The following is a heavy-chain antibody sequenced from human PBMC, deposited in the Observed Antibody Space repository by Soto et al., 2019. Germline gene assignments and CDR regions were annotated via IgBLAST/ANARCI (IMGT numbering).Heavy chain of an antibody. CDR1: GFSLTTRGVG. Sequence: QITLKESGPTPVKPTQTLTLTCTFSGFSLTTRGVGVGWIRQPPGKALECLALIYWDDDKRYSPSLQSRLSITKDTSKNQVVLTMTNVDPVDTATYYCAHIPNYYQYDWFDPWGQGTLVSDSS. V-gene: IGHV2-5*02. J-gene: IGHJ5*02. CDR3: AHIPNYYQYDWFDP. CDR2: IYWDDDK. D-gene: IGHD3-16*01.